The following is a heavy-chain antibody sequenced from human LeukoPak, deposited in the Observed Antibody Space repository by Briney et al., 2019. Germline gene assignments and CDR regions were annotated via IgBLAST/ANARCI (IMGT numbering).Heavy chain of an antibody. J-gene: IGHJ4*02. V-gene: IGHV3-7*01. Sequence: QPGGSLRLSCAASGFTFSSYWMSWVRQAPGKGLEWVANIRQDGNEIFYVDSVKGRFTISRDNAENSLYLQMNSLRAEDTAVYHCATNWNYRFDYWGQGTLVAVSS. CDR3: ATNWNYRFDY. CDR1: GFTFSSYW. D-gene: IGHD1-7*01. CDR2: IRQDGNEI.